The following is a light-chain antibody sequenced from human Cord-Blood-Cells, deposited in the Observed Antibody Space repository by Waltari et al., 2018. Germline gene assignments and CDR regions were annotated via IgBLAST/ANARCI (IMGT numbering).Light chain of an antibody. Sequence: DIQMTQFPSSLSASVGDRVTITCQASQDITKYLNWYQQKPGKAPKLLIYDASNLETGVPSRFSGRGSGTDFTVTISSLQPEDIATYYCQQYDNLPFTFGPGTKVDIK. J-gene: IGKJ3*01. CDR2: DAS. CDR1: QDITKY. V-gene: IGKV1-33*01. CDR3: QQYDNLPFT.